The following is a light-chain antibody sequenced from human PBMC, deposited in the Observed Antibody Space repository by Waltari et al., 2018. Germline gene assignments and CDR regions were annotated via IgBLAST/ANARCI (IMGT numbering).Light chain of an antibody. CDR2: WAS. Sequence: DIVMTQSPASLAVSLGEGATTTCKSSQSVLHSSNNKNYFAWYQQKPGQPPKLLTYWASTRKSGVPARFIGSGSGTDFTLTISSLQAEDVAVYYCQQFQSHLRTFGQGTKVEIK. J-gene: IGKJ1*01. CDR1: QSVLHSSNNKNY. CDR3: QQFQSHLRT. V-gene: IGKV4-1*01.